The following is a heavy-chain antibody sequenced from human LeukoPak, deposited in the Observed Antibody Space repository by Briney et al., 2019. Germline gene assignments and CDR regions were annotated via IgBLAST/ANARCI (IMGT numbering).Heavy chain of an antibody. CDR3: ARHMRGYDSRGSGRRATHSRWFDP. CDR1: GFTFSSYW. J-gene: IGHJ5*02. Sequence: GSLRLSCAASGFTFSSYWMSWIRQPPGKGLEWIGEINHSGSTNYNPSLKSRVTISVDTSKNQFSLKLSSVTAADTAVYYCARHMRGYDSRGSGRRATHSRWFDPWGQGTLVTVSS. V-gene: IGHV4-34*01. CDR2: INHSGST. D-gene: IGHD3-22*01.